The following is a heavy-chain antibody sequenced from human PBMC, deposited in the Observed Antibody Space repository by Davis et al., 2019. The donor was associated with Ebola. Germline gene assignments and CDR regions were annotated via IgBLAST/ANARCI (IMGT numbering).Heavy chain of an antibody. Sequence: AASVKVSCKASGYSFTSYAMHWVRQAPGQRLEWMGWINAGNGNTKYSQKFQGRVTITRDTSASTAYMELSSLRSEDTAVYYCARDGAYCGGDCYSGAFDIWGQGTMVTVSS. CDR3: ARDGAYCGGDCYSGAFDI. CDR2: INAGNGNT. V-gene: IGHV1-3*01. CDR1: GYSFTSYA. D-gene: IGHD2-21*02. J-gene: IGHJ3*02.